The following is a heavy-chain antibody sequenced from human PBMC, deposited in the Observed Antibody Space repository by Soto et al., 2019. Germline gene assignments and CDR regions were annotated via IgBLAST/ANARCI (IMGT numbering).Heavy chain of an antibody. Sequence: PGWSLRLSCAASGFTFSSYGMHWVRQAPGKGLEWVAVIWYDGSNKYYADSVKGRFTISRDNSKNTLYLQMNSLRAEDTAVYYCARDLPYGDYDAIMDVWGQGTTVTVSS. CDR3: ARDLPYGDYDAIMDV. CDR2: IWYDGSNK. CDR1: GFTFSSYG. J-gene: IGHJ6*02. D-gene: IGHD4-17*01. V-gene: IGHV3-33*01.